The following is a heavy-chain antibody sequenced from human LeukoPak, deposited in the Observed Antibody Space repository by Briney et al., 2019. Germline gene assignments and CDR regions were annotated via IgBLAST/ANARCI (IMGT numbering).Heavy chain of an antibody. CDR3: ARASLAYCGGDCYPSAFDI. D-gene: IGHD2-21*02. Sequence: QPGGSLRLSCAASGFTFSSYSMNWVRQAPGKGLEWVSYISSSSSTIYYADSVKGRFTISRDNAKNSLYLQMNSLRAEDTAVYYCARASLAYCGGDCYPSAFDIWGQGTMVTVSS. V-gene: IGHV3-48*04. CDR1: GFTFSSYS. CDR2: ISSSSSTI. J-gene: IGHJ3*02.